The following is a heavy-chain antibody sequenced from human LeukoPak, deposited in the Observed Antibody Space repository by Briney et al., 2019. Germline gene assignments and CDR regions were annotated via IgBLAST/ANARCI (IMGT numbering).Heavy chain of an antibody. CDR2: ISGSGGST. D-gene: IGHD6-13*01. Sequence: GGSLRLSCAASGFTFSSYAMSWVRQAPGKGLEWVSAISGSGGSTYYADSVKGRFTISRDNSKNTLYLQMNSLRAEDTAVYYCASSGQQLDDAFDIWGQGTMVTVSS. CDR3: ASSGQQLDDAFDI. V-gene: IGHV3-23*01. CDR1: GFTFSSYA. J-gene: IGHJ3*02.